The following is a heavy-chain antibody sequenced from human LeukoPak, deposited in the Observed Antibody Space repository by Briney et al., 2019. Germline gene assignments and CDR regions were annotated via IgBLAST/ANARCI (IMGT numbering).Heavy chain of an antibody. V-gene: IGHV3-23*01. CDR1: GYTFSSYA. CDR2: ISGSGGST. CDR3: AKDSAASNEWDNWFDP. J-gene: IGHJ5*02. D-gene: IGHD6-13*01. Sequence: PGGSLRLSCAASGYTFSSYAMSWVRQAPGKGLKWVSAISGSGGSTYYADSVKGRFTISRDNSKNTLYLQMNSLRAEDTAVYYCAKDSAASNEWDNWFDPWGQGTLVTVSS.